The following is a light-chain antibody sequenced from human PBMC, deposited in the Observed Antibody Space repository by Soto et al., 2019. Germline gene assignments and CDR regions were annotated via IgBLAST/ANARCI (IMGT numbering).Light chain of an antibody. CDR1: SGSIAHNF. Sequence: NFMLTRPHSVSESPGKTVTISCTRSSGSIAHNFVQWFQQRPGSAPTTVIYENNQRPSGVPDRFSGSIDRSSNSASLTISGLKTEDEADYYCQSYDSSNPSVKFGGGTKVTVL. CDR3: QSYDSSNPSVK. CDR2: ENN. V-gene: IGLV6-57*04. J-gene: IGLJ2*01.